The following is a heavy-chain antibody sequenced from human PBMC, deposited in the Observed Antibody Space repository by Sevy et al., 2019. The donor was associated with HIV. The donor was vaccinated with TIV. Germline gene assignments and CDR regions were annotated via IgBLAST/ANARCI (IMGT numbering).Heavy chain of an antibody. CDR2: LKSDVYGGTV. Sequence: GESLKISCTASGFTFGDYCMSWVRQAPGKGLEWVAFLKSDVYGGTVDHAGSVRGRFVISRDDSKTIAYLQMNDLKTEDTGGYYCTRWKAAQSIFDYWGQGALVTVSS. J-gene: IGHJ4*02. V-gene: IGHV3-49*04. CDR3: TRWKAAQSIFDY. CDR1: GFTFGDYC. D-gene: IGHD6-13*01.